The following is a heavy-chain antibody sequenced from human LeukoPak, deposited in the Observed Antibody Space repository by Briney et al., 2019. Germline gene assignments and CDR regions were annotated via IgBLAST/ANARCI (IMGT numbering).Heavy chain of an antibody. V-gene: IGHV4-59*01. CDR2: IYYSGST. Sequence: SETLSLTCTVSGGSISSYYWSWIRQPPGKGLEWIGYIYYSGSTNYNPSLKSRVTISVDTSKNQFSLKLSSVTAADTAVYYCARVTRSRPFGYWGQGTLVTVSS. CDR1: GGSISSYY. D-gene: IGHD6-13*01. J-gene: IGHJ4*02. CDR3: ARVTRSRPFGY.